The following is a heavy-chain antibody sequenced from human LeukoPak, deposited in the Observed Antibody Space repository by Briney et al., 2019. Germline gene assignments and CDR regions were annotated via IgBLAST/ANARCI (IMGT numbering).Heavy chain of an antibody. D-gene: IGHD1-26*01. Sequence: SETLSLTCTVSGDSISNSYYWGWIRQPPEKGLEWIGNIYYSGTAYYHPSLQSRVTMSIDTSKNQISLKLTSVTAADTAVYYCARDPGITSGGRFDPWGQGTLVTVSS. CDR1: GDSISNSYY. CDR3: ARDPGITSGGRFDP. J-gene: IGHJ5*02. V-gene: IGHV4-39*07. CDR2: IYYSGTA.